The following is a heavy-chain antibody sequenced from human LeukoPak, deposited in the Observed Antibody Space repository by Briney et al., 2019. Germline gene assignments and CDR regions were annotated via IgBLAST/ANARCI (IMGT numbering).Heavy chain of an antibody. V-gene: IGHV4-59*01. J-gene: IGHJ5*02. D-gene: IGHD3-22*01. CDR1: GGSISSYY. CDR3: ARTSSSGYYFRWFDP. Sequence: SETLCLTCTVSGGSISSYYWSWIRQPPGKGLEWIGYIYYSGSTNYNPSLKSRVTISVDTSKNQFSLKLSSVTAADTAVYYCARTSSSGYYFRWFDPWGQGTLVTVSS. CDR2: IYYSGST.